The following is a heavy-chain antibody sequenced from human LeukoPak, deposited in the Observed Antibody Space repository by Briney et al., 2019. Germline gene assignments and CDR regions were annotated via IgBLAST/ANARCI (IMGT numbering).Heavy chain of an antibody. Sequence: PGGSLRLSCAASGFTFSSYWMSWVRQAPGKGLEWVANIKQDGSEKYYVDSVKGRFTISRDNAKNSLYLQMNSLRAEDTAVYYCARDLGKYGYGRTPDDAFDIWGQGTMVTVSS. J-gene: IGHJ3*02. CDR2: IKQDGSEK. CDR1: GFTFSSYW. D-gene: IGHD5-18*01. CDR3: ARDLGKYGYGRTPDDAFDI. V-gene: IGHV3-7*01.